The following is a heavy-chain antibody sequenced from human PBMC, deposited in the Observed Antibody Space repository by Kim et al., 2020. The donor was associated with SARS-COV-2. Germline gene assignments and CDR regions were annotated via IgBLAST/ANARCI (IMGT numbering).Heavy chain of an antibody. Sequence: NYAQKFQGRVTITADKSTSTAYMELSSLRSEDTAVYYCARGYSGSYWDDYWGQGTLVTVSS. V-gene: IGHV1-69*04. CDR3: ARGYSGSYWDDY. D-gene: IGHD1-26*01. J-gene: IGHJ4*02.